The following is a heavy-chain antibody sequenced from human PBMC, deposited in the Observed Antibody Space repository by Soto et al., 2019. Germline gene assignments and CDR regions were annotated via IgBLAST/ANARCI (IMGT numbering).Heavy chain of an antibody. D-gene: IGHD3-9*01. V-gene: IGHV3-74*01. J-gene: IGHJ6*02. CDR2: INSDGSST. CDR1: GFTFSSYW. CDR3: ARAGLRYFDWSLYGMDV. Sequence: HPGGSLRLSCAASGFTFSSYWMHWVRPAPGKGLVWVSRINSDGSSTSYADSVKGRFTISRDNAKNTLYLQMNSLRAEDTAVYYCARAGLRYFDWSLYGMDVWGQGTTVTVSS.